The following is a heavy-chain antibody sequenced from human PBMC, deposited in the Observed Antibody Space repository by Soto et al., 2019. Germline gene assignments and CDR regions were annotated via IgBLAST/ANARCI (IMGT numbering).Heavy chain of an antibody. CDR2: INAGNGNT. J-gene: IGHJ6*02. CDR1: GYTFTSYA. Sequence: ASGKVSCKASGYTFTSYAMHWVRQAPGQRLEGMGWINAGNGNTKYSQKFQGRVTITRDTSASTAYMELSSLRSEDTAVYYCARQLPYRRSWYEYYYYYGMDVWGQGPTVLVS. CDR3: ARQLPYRRSWYEYYYYYGMDV. D-gene: IGHD6-13*01. V-gene: IGHV1-3*01.